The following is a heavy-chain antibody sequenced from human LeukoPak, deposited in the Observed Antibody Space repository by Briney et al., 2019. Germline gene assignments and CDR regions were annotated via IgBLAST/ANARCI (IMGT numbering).Heavy chain of an antibody. CDR2: ISSSSSYI. CDR1: GFTFSTYS. J-gene: IGHJ4*02. V-gene: IGHV3-21*01. Sequence: GGSLRLSCAASGFTFSTYSMNWVRQAPGKGLEWVSSISSSSSYIYYADSVKGRFTISRDNAKNSLYLQMNSLRAEDTAVYYCARDGYKPTSNMPDYWGRGTLVTVSS. CDR3: ARDGYKPTSNMPDY. D-gene: IGHD5-24*01.